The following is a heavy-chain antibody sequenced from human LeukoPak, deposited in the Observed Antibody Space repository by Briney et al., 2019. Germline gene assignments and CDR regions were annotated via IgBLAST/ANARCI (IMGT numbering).Heavy chain of an antibody. D-gene: IGHD2-2*01. CDR3: ARAPVLGYCSSTSCFSHYYGMDV. Sequence: SETLSLTCAVYGGSFSGYYWSWIRQPPGKGLEWIGEINHSGSTNYNPSLKSRVTISVDTSKNQFSLKLSSVTAADTAVYYCARAPVLGYCSSTSCFSHYYGMDVWGKGTTVTVSS. J-gene: IGHJ6*04. CDR1: GGSFSGYY. V-gene: IGHV4-34*01. CDR2: INHSGST.